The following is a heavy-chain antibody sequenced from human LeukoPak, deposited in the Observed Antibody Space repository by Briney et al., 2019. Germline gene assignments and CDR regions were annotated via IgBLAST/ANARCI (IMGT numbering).Heavy chain of an antibody. Sequence: PGGSLRLSCAASGFTFSSYWMHWVRQAPGKGLVWVSRINSDGSSTSYADSVKGRFTISRDNTKNTLYLQMNSLRAEDTAVYYCARDSGHYYGMDVWGQGTTVTVSS. CDR2: INSDGSST. CDR3: ARDSGHYYGMDV. CDR1: GFTFSSYW. J-gene: IGHJ6*02. V-gene: IGHV3-74*01.